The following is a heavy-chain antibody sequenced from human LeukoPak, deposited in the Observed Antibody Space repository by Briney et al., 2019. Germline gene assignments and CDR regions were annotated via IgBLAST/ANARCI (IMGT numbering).Heavy chain of an antibody. J-gene: IGHJ4*02. V-gene: IGHV3-33*01. D-gene: IGHD6-19*01. CDR1: GFTFSKYG. CDR2: IWYDGHNK. Sequence: GGSLRLSCVASGFTFSKYGMHWVRQAPGKGLEWLAIIWYDGHNKYYADSVKGRFTISRDSSKNTLFLEMTDLRAEDTAVYYCAREWGLIAVAGGPGYWGQGALVTVSS. CDR3: AREWGLIAVAGGPGY.